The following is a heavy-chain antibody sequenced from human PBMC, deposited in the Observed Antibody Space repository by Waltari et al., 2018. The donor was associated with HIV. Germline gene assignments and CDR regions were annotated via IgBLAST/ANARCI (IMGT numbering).Heavy chain of an antibody. J-gene: IGHJ4*02. CDR1: GVSMKNYY. CDR2: IYYSGTT. Sequence: QVQLQESGPGLVKPAETLSLTCIVSGVSMKNYYWNWIRQPPGKGLEWIGYIYYSGTTNYNPSLKSRVTISLDMSENHFSLKLTSVTAADTSVYFCARGTYFSYFEDWGQGALVTVSS. V-gene: IGHV4-59*01. D-gene: IGHD2-8*01. CDR3: ARGTYFSYFED.